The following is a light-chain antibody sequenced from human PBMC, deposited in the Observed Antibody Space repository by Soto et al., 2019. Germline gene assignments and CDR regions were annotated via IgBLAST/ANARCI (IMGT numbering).Light chain of an antibody. CDR1: QSISSW. J-gene: IGKJ2*01. Sequence: DIQMTQSPSTLSASVGDRVTITCRASQSISSWLAWYQQKPGKAPKLLIYKASSLESGVPSRFSGSGSGTEFTLTISSLQPDDLATYYCQQYKSYSPYTFGQGTRLEIK. CDR3: QQYKSYSPYT. V-gene: IGKV1-5*03. CDR2: KAS.